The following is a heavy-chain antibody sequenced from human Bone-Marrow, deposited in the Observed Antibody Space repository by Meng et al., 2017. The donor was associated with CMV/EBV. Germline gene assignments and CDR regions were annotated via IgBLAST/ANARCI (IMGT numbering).Heavy chain of an antibody. D-gene: IGHD2-2*01. Sequence: GESLKISCAASGFTFSSYSMNWVRQAPGKGLEWVSSISSSSSYIYYADSVKGRFTISRDNAKNSLYLQMNSLRAEDTAVYYCARMGDFDIVVVPAAIDDAFDIWGQGTMVTVSS. CDR2: ISSSSSYI. CDR1: GFTFSSYS. J-gene: IGHJ3*02. V-gene: IGHV3-21*01. CDR3: ARMGDFDIVVVPAAIDDAFDI.